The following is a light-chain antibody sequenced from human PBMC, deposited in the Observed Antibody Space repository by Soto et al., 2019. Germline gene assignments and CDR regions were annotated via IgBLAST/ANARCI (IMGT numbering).Light chain of an antibody. CDR1: SNDVGNYNY. CDR3: NSHTSTNTRV. Sequence: QSALTQPASVSGSQGQSITLSCTGTSNDVGNYNYVSWYQQYPGQAPRLLIYEVNNRPSGISDRFSGSKSGNTASLTISGLQADDEADYYCNSHTSTNTRVFGTGTKVTVL. J-gene: IGLJ1*01. V-gene: IGLV2-14*01. CDR2: EVN.